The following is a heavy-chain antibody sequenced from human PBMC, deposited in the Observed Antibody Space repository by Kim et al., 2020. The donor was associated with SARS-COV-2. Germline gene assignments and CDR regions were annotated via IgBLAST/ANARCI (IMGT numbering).Heavy chain of an antibody. V-gene: IGHV6-1*01. J-gene: IGHJ5*02. D-gene: IGHD6-19*01. Sequence: YAVSVKSRITIDPDTSKNQFSLHLNSVTPEDTAVYYCARAVAGRNWFDPWGQGTLVTVSS. CDR3: ARAVAGRNWFDP.